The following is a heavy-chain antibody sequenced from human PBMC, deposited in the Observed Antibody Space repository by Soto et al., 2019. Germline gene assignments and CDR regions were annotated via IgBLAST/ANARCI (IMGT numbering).Heavy chain of an antibody. D-gene: IGHD6-19*01. CDR2: ISYDGSNK. CDR1: GFTFSSYG. J-gene: IGHJ4*02. CDR3: AKGIAVEGVDY. V-gene: IGHV3-30*18. Sequence: QVQLVESGGGVVQPGRSLRLSCAASGFTFSSYGMHWVRQAPGKGLEWVAVISYDGSNKYYADSVKGRFTISRDNSKNTLYLQMSSLRAEDTAVYYCAKGIAVEGVDYWGQGTLVTVSS.